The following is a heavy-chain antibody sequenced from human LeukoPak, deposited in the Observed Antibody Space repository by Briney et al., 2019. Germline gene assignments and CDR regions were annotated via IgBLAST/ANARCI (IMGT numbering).Heavy chain of an antibody. CDR2: FDPEDGET. CDR1: GYTLTELS. CDR3: ATIDSSGYPYYFDY. V-gene: IGHV1-24*01. Sequence: GASVKVSCKVSGYTLTELSMHWVRQAPGKGLEWMGGFDPEDGETIYAQKFQGRVTMTEDTSTDTAYMELSSLRSEDTAVYYCATIDSSGYPYYFDYWGQGTLVTVSS. D-gene: IGHD3-22*01. J-gene: IGHJ4*02.